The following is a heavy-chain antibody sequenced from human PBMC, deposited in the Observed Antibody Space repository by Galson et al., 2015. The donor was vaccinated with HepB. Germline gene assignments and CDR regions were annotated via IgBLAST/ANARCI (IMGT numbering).Heavy chain of an antibody. J-gene: IGHJ6*02. D-gene: IGHD1-14*01. V-gene: IGHV5-10-1*01. CDR1: GYSFTSYW. Sequence: QSGAEVKKPGETLRISCKGSGYSFTSYWISWVRQMPGKGLEWMWRIDPSDSYTNYSPSFQGHVTISADKSISTAYLQWSSLKASDTAMYYCAAVHRLIRVAGRTNEWYYGMDVWGQGTTVTVSS. CDR3: AAVHRLIRVAGRTNEWYYGMDV. CDR2: IDPSDSYT.